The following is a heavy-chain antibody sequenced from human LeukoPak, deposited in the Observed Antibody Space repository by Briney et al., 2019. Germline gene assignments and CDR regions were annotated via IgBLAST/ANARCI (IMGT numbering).Heavy chain of an antibody. J-gene: IGHJ4*02. Sequence: SETLSLTCTVSGGSISSYYWSWIRQPPGKGLEWIGYIYYSGSTNYNPSLKSRVTISVDTSKNQLSLKLSSVTAADTAVYYCARTYGSGSYYFDYWGQGTLVTVSS. V-gene: IGHV4-59*01. CDR3: ARTYGSGSYYFDY. CDR1: GGSISSYY. D-gene: IGHD3-10*01. CDR2: IYYSGST.